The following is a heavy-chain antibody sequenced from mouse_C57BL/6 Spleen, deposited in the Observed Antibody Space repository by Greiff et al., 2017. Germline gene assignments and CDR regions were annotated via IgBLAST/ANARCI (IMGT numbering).Heavy chain of an antibody. V-gene: IGHV1-26*01. CDR2: INPNNGGT. Sequence: VQLQQSGPELVKPGASVKISCKASGYTFTDYYMNWVKQSHGKSLEWIGDINPNNGGTSYNQKFKGKANLTVDKSSSTAYMELRSLTSEDSAVYYCARPRQLRLPGFAYWGQGTLVTVSA. D-gene: IGHD3-2*02. CDR3: ARPRQLRLPGFAY. J-gene: IGHJ3*01. CDR1: GYTFTDYY.